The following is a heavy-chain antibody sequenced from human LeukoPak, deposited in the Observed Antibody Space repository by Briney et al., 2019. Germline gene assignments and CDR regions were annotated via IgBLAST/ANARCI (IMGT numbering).Heavy chain of an antibody. J-gene: IGHJ4*02. CDR1: GFTFNSYA. Sequence: GGSLRLSCAASGFTFNSYAMSWVRQAPGKGLEWVSAIIGSGGSTYYADSVEGRFTVSRDNSKNTVYLQMNSRRAEDTAIYYCAKRKSGSSGLYFFDYWGQGALVTVSS. CDR2: IIGSGGST. CDR3: AKRKSGSSGLYFFDY. V-gene: IGHV3-23*01. D-gene: IGHD3-10*01.